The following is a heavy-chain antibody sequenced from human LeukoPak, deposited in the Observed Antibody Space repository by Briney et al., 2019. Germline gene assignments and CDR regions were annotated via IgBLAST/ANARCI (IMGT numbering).Heavy chain of an antibody. V-gene: IGHV4-59*12. CDR2: IYYSGST. D-gene: IGHD3-22*01. Sequence: SQTLSLTCTVSGGSISSYYWSWIRQPPGKGLEWIGYIYYSGSTYYNPSLKSRVTISVDTSKNQFSLKLSSVTAADTAVYYCARDYYYDSSGYANDAFDIWGQGTMVTVSS. J-gene: IGHJ3*02. CDR3: ARDYYYDSSGYANDAFDI. CDR1: GGSISSYY.